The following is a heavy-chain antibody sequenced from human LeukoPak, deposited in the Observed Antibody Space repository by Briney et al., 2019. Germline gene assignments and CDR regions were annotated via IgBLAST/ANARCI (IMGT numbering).Heavy chain of an antibody. D-gene: IGHD3-10*01. J-gene: IGHJ6*02. Sequence: GGSLRLSCAASGFTFSTYAMSWVRQAPGKRLEWVSAISDSGVTTYYADSVKGRFTISRDNAKNTLYLQMNSLRVEDTAVYYCARDAMIRGNSLDVWGQGTTVTVSS. CDR3: ARDAMIRGNSLDV. CDR2: ISDSGVTT. V-gene: IGHV3-23*01. CDR1: GFTFSTYA.